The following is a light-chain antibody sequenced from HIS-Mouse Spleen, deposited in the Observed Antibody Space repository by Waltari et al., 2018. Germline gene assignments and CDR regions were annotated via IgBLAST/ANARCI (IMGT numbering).Light chain of an antibody. J-gene: IGKJ1*01. CDR3: QQLNSYPPT. V-gene: IGKV1-9*01. Sequence: DIQLTQSPSFLSASVGDRVTITYRASQGISSYLACYQQKPGKAPKLLIYAASTLQSAVPARFSGSGSWKEFTLTISSLQPEYFATYDWQQLNSYPPTFGQGTKVEIK. CDR1: QGISSY. CDR2: AAS.